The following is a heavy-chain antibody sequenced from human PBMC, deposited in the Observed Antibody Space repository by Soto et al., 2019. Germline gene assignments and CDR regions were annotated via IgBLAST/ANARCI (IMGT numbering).Heavy chain of an antibody. V-gene: IGHV4-39*01. J-gene: IGHJ5*02. Sequence: SETLSLTCTVSCGSISSSIYYCGWIRQPPGKGLWLIGRIYYSGSTYYNPSLKSRVTISADTSKNQFSLKLSSVTAADTAVYYCARSSFDYDFSSLGPWGKGSLVT. CDR3: ARSSFDYDFSSLGP. CDR1: CGSISSSIYY. D-gene: IGHD3-3*01. CDR2: IYYSGST.